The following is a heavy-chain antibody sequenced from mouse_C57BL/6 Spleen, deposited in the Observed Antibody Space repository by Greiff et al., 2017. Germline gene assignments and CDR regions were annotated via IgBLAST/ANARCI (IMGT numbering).Heavy chain of an antibody. J-gene: IGHJ1*03. V-gene: IGHV5-17*01. CDR1: GFTFSDYG. CDR2: ISSGSSTI. D-gene: IGHD4-1*01. Sequence: MESGGGLVKPGGSLKLSCAASGFTFSDYGMHWVRQAPEKGLEWVAYISSGSSTIYYADTVKGRFTISRDNAKNTLFLQMTSLRSEDTAMYYCARHTGTYYWYFDVWGTGTTVTVSS. CDR3: ARHTGTYYWYFDV.